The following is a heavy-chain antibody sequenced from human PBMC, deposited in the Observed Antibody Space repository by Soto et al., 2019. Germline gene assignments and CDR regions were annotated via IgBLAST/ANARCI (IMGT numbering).Heavy chain of an antibody. D-gene: IGHD2-15*01. J-gene: IGHJ2*01. CDR1: DYIFLAYG. CDR2: ISPKFGRT. Sequence: QVQLVQSGPEVKKAGASVKVSCTAPTDYIFLAYGFDWVRQAPGQGLEWMGWISPKFGRTNYARTLQDRATMTTDVSTISVSMELWDLRSDHTAVYYCARDDCNGGSCDGGHFLDLWGRGTPISVSS. V-gene: IGHV1-18*01. CDR3: ARDDCNGGSCDGGHFLDL.